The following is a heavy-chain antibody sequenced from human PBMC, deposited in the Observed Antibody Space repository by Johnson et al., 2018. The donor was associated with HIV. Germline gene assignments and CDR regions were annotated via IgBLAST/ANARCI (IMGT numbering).Heavy chain of an antibody. CDR2: ISWDGGST. J-gene: IGHJ3*02. V-gene: IGHV3-43D*03. Sequence: VQLVESGGGVVQPGRSLRLSCAASGFTFSSYAMHWVRQAPGKGLEWVSLISWDGGSTYYADSVKGRFTISRDNSKNSLYLQMNSLRAEDTALYYCAKGNHYYDSSGYGAFDIWGQGTMVTVSS. D-gene: IGHD3-22*01. CDR3: AKGNHYYDSSGYGAFDI. CDR1: GFTFSSYA.